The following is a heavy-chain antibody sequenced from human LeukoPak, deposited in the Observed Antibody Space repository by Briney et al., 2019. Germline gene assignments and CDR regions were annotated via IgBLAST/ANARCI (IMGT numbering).Heavy chain of an antibody. CDR3: ARAYGARGEYYDFWSGYYTGIDY. V-gene: IGHV3-23*01. CDR2: ISGSGGST. J-gene: IGHJ4*02. CDR1: GFTFSSYA. Sequence: GGSLRLSCAASGFTFSSYAMSWVRQAPGKGPEWVSAISGSGGSTYYADSVKGRFTISRDNAKNSLYLQMNSLRAEDTAVYYCARAYGARGEYYDFWSGYYTGIDYWGQGTLVTVSS. D-gene: IGHD3-3*01.